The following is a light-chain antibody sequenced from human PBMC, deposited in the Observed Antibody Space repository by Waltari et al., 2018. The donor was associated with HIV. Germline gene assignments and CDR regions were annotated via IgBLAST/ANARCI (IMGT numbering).Light chain of an antibody. J-gene: IGLJ3*02. CDR3: SSYTSSSTRV. CDR1: SSDVGGYNY. Sequence: QSALTQPASVSGSPGQSIPIPCPGTSSDVGGYNYVSWYQQYPGKAPKLMIYDVSNRPSGVSNRFSGSKSGNTASLTISGLQAEDEADYYCSSYTSSSTRVFGGGTKLTVL. V-gene: IGLV2-14*01. CDR2: DVS.